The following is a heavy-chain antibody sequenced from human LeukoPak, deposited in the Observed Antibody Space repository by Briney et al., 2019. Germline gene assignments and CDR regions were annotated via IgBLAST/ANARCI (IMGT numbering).Heavy chain of an antibody. CDR2: ISGSGGST. D-gene: IGHD1-26*01. V-gene: IGHV3-23*01. J-gene: IGHJ6*02. CDR1: GFTSSSYA. CDR3: ATRGLEVGATQYYYYGMDV. Sequence: GGSLRLSCAASGFTSSSYAMSWVRQAPGKGLERVSAISGSGGSTYYADSVKGRFTISRDNSKNTLYLQMNSLRAEDTAVYYCATRGLEVGATQYYYYGMDVWGQGTTVTVSS.